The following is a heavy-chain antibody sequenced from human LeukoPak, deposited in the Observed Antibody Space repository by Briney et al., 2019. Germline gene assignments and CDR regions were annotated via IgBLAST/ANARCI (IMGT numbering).Heavy chain of an antibody. CDR2: ISYDGSNK. CDR1: GFTFSSYS. J-gene: IGHJ4*02. D-gene: IGHD3-22*01. V-gene: IGHV3-30*03. Sequence: GGSLRLSCAASGFTFSSYSMNWVRQAPGKGLEWVAVISYDGSNKYYADSVKGRFTISRDNSKNTLYLQMNSLRAEDTAVYYCASYDSSGYYVGPVDYWGQGTLVTVSS. CDR3: ASYDSSGYYVGPVDY.